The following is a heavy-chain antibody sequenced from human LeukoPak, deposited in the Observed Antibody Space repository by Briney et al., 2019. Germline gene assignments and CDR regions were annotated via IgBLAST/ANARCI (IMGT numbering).Heavy chain of an antibody. V-gene: IGHV1-69*13. CDR3: ARGARVANAAIYFDF. D-gene: IGHD1-26*01. Sequence: GASVKVSCKVSGYVFKHYSVNWVRQAPGQGLEWMGSLIPIFDTPKYGQKFQGRVTITADESTSSVDMELSGLTSEDTAVYYCARGARVANAAIYFDFWGLGTLVTVSS. CDR2: LIPIFDTP. J-gene: IGHJ4*02. CDR1: GYVFKHYS.